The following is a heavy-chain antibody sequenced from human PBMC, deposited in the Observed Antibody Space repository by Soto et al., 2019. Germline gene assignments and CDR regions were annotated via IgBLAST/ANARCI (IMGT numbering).Heavy chain of an antibody. V-gene: IGHV1-69*01. D-gene: IGHD1-26*01. CDR2: IIPIFGTA. CDR3: ARDGGRHSGGIDY. Sequence: QVQLVQSGAEVKKPGSSVKVSCKASGGTFSSYSINWVRQAPGQGLEWMGEIIPIFGTANYAQKFQGRDTITADESTSTAYMELSSLRSEDTAVYYCARDGGRHSGGIDYWGQGTRVTVSS. CDR1: GGTFSSYS. J-gene: IGHJ4*02.